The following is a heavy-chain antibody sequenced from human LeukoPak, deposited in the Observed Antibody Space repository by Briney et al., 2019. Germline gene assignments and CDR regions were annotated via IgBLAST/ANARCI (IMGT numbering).Heavy chain of an antibody. CDR3: ARNLIPEQLVLNF. J-gene: IGHJ4*02. CDR2: IYYTGST. V-gene: IGHV4-59*01. CDR1: GDSISNYY. D-gene: IGHD6-13*01. Sequence: SETLSPTCTVSGDSISNYYWNWIRQPPGKGLEWIGYIYYTGSTNYNPSLKSRVTMSVDTSKNQFTLNLKSVTPEDTAVYYCARNLIPEQLVLNFWGQGTLVTVSS.